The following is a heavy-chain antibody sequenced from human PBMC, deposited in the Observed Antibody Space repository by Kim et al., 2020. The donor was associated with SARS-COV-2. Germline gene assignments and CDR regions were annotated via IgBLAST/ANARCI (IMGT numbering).Heavy chain of an antibody. CDR1: GFTFSSYW. CDR2: INTDGSDT. CDR3: ARDFKDLGS. V-gene: IGHV3-74*01. Sequence: GGSLRLSCAASGFTFSSYWMHWVRQVPGKGLEWVSGINTDGSDTRYADSVKGRFSISRDNAKNTVYLQVNSLKTEDTAVYYCARDFKDLGSWGQGTLVTVSS. J-gene: IGHJ4*02.